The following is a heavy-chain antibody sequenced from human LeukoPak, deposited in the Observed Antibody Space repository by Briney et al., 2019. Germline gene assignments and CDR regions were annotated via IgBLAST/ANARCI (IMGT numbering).Heavy chain of an antibody. V-gene: IGHV1-18*01. CDR2: ISAYNGNT. Sequence: ASVKVSCKASGYTFTSYGISWVRQAPGQGLEWMGWISAYNGNTNYAQKLQGRVTMTPDTSTSTAYMELRSLRSDDTAVYYCARDPRILYYGMDVWGQGTTVTGSS. J-gene: IGHJ6*02. CDR3: ARDPRILYYGMDV. CDR1: GYTFTSYG.